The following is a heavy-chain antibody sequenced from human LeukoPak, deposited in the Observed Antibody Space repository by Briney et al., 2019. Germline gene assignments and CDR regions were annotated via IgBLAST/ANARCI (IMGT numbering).Heavy chain of an antibody. CDR1: GYTFTSYG. Sequence: ASVKVSCKASGYTFTSYGISWVRQAPGQGLEWMGWISAYNGNTNYAQKLQGRVTMTTDTSTSTAYMELRSLRSDDTAVYYCARAPRYSSGWYLPALQQNQYYFDYWGQGTLVTVSS. J-gene: IGHJ4*02. V-gene: IGHV1-18*04. CDR3: ARAPRYSSGWYLPALQQNQYYFDY. D-gene: IGHD6-19*01. CDR2: ISAYNGNT.